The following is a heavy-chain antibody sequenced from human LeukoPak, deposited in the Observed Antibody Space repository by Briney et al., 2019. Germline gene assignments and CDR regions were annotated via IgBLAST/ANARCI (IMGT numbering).Heavy chain of an antibody. J-gene: IGHJ4*02. CDR3: ARDMGWQQFDQ. CDR2: IKKDGGEK. V-gene: IGHV3-7*01. D-gene: IGHD5-24*01. CDR1: GFTFSHHS. Sequence: GGSLRLSCAASGFTFSHHSMTWVRQAPGKGLERVANIKKDGGEKYYMESVKGRFTISRDNAKNSLYLQMNSLTVEDTAVYYCARDMGWQQFDQWGQGTLVTVSS.